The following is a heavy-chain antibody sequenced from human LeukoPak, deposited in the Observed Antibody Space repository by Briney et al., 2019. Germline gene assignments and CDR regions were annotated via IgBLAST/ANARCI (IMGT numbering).Heavy chain of an antibody. Sequence: GGSLRLSCAASGFTFSSYGMHWVRQVPGKGLEWVALIWHDGSNKFYADSVKGRFTVSRDNSKNTVFLQMDSLRPEDTAVYYCVKDRYGDLDYWGQGTLVTVSS. CDR3: VKDRYGDLDY. CDR2: IWHDGSNK. J-gene: IGHJ4*02. V-gene: IGHV3-30*02. D-gene: IGHD4-17*01. CDR1: GFTFSSYG.